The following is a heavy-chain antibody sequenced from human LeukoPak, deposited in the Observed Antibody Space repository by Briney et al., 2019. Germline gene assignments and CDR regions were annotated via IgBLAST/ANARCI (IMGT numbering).Heavy chain of an antibody. CDR3: ARNPSKYQLMDV. Sequence: ASVKVSCKASGGTFSSYAISWVQQAPGQGLEWMGGIIPIFGTANYAQKFQGRVTITADESTSTAYMELSSLRSEDTAVYYCARNPSKYQLMDVWGKGTTVTVSS. CDR1: GGTFSSYA. D-gene: IGHD2-2*01. CDR2: IIPIFGTA. J-gene: IGHJ6*04. V-gene: IGHV1-69*13.